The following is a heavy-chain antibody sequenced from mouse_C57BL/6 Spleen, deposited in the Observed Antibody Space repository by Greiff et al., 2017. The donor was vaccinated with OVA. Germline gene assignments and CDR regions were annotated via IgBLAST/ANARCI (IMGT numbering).Heavy chain of an antibody. CDR2: IDPSDSYT. V-gene: IGHV1-50*01. CDR1: GYTFTSYW. CDR3: GAYGAY. Sequence: VQLQQPGAELVKPGASVKLSCKASGYTFTSYWMQWVKQRPGQGLEWIGEIDPSDSYTNYNQKFKGKATLTVDTSSSTAYMQLSSLTSEDSAVYYCGAYGAYWGQGTLVTVSA. D-gene: IGHD1-1*01. J-gene: IGHJ3*01.